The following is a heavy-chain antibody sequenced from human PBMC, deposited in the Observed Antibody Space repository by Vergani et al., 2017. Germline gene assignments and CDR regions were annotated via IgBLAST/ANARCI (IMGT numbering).Heavy chain of an antibody. D-gene: IGHD3-3*01. CDR1: GGSFSGYY. CDR2: INHSGST. Sequence: QVQLQQWGAGLLKPSETLSLTCAVYGGSFSGYYWSWVRQPPGKGLEWVGEINHSGSTNYNPSLKSRVTISVDTSKNQFSLKLSSVTAADTAVYYCAVSWSGFSNFDYWGQGTLVTVSS. V-gene: IGHV4-34*01. J-gene: IGHJ4*02. CDR3: AVSWSGFSNFDY.